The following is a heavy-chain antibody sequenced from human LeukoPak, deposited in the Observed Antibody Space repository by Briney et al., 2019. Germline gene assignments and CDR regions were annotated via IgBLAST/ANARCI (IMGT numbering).Heavy chain of an antibody. V-gene: IGHV3-15*07. Sequence: GGSLGLSCAASGFTFSTYAMHWVRQAPGRGLEWVGRIKSNIDGGTTDYVAAVKGRFTISRDDSKNTLYLQMNSLKTEDTAIYYCTSLTVTQPFDVWGQGTMVTVSS. D-gene: IGHD4-17*01. CDR1: GFTFSTYA. CDR3: TSLTVTQPFDV. J-gene: IGHJ3*01. CDR2: IKSNIDGGTT.